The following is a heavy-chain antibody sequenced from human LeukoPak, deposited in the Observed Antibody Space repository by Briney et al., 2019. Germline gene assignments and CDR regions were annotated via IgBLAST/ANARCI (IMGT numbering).Heavy chain of an antibody. J-gene: IGHJ4*02. V-gene: IGHV4-59*08. CDR3: ARLSGDGYSLDY. Sequence: SETLSLTCTVSGGSMSNYYWSWIRQPPGKGLEWIGYIYYSGSTDYNPSLKSRVTISVDTSKNQFSLKLSSVTAADTAVYYCARLSGDGYSLDYWGQGTLVTVSS. CDR1: GGSMSNYY. CDR2: IYYSGST. D-gene: IGHD5-24*01.